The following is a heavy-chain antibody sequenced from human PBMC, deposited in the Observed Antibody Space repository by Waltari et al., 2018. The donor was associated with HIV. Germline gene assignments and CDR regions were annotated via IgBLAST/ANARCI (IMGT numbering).Heavy chain of an antibody. Sequence: QVTLKESGPVLVKPTETLTLTCTVPGFSLRNARMGVSWIRKPPGKALEWLAHIFSNDEKSYSTSLKSRLTISKDTSKSQVVLTMTNMVPVDTATYYCARLEMATTYRAFDIWGQGTMVTVSS. CDR1: GFSLRNARMG. CDR2: IFSNDEK. J-gene: IGHJ3*02. D-gene: IGHD5-12*01. CDR3: ARLEMATTYRAFDI. V-gene: IGHV2-26*01.